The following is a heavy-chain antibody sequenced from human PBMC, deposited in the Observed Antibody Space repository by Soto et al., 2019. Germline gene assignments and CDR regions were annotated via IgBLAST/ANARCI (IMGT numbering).Heavy chain of an antibody. CDR1: GGAFSGYY. V-gene: IGHV4-34*01. Sequence: ASETLSLTCGGYGGAFSGYYWSWIRQPPGKGGGGGGGIYYSGRTYSNPSLKSRVTISVDTSKNQFSLKLSSVTAADTAVYYCARSYDILTGYWAAAFDYWGQGTLVTVSS. CDR3: ARSYDILTGYWAAAFDY. D-gene: IGHD3-9*01. CDR2: IYYSGRT. J-gene: IGHJ4*02.